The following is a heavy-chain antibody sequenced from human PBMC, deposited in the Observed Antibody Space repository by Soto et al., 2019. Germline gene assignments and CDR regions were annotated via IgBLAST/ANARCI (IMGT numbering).Heavy chain of an antibody. CDR3: ATSYGSGYRAFDY. Sequence: QVQLVQSGAEVKKPGSSVKVSCKASGDTFSCYTINWVRQAPGLGLEWVGRINPILSMSNYAQKFQGRVTMTADKSTSTAYMELRSLRSEDTAIYYCATSYGSGYRAFDYWGQGALVTVSS. D-gene: IGHD3-10*01. J-gene: IGHJ4*02. CDR1: GDTFSCYT. V-gene: IGHV1-69*02. CDR2: INPILSMS.